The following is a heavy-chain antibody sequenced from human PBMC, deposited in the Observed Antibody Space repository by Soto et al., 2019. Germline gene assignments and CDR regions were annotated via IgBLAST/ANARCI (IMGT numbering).Heavy chain of an antibody. CDR2: IYWDDDK. V-gene: IGHV2-5*02. D-gene: IGHD6-19*01. J-gene: IGHJ4*01. CDR3: ARIRTGQWLGGFDF. Sequence: SGPTLVNPTQTLTLTCTFSGFSLSTSGVGVGWIRQPPGKALEWLALIYWDDDKRYSPSLKSRLTISKDTSKSQVVLTMTNMDPVDTATYYCARIRTGQWLGGFDFWGQEPWSPSPQ. CDR1: GFSLSTSGVG.